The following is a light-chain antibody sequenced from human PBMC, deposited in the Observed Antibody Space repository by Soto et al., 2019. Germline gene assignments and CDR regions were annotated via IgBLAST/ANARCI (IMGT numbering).Light chain of an antibody. CDR1: SSNIGAGYD. CDR3: QSYDSSLSGWV. V-gene: IGLV1-40*01. J-gene: IGLJ3*02. CDR2: GNS. Sequence: QSVLTQPPSVSGAPGQRVTISCTGSSSNIGAGYDVHWYQQLPGTAPKLLIYGNSNRPSGVPDRFSGSKSGTSDSLAITGLRAGDEADYYCQSYDSSLSGWVFGGGTKVTVL.